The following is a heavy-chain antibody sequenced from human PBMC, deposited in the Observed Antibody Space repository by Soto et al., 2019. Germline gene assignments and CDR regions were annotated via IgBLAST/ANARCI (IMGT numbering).Heavy chain of an antibody. J-gene: IGHJ4*02. CDR1: GFTFSSYG. CDR3: AKERSGYDFFIDY. V-gene: IGHV3-30*18. Sequence: GGSLRLSCAASGFTFSSYGMHWVRQAPGKGLEWVAVISYDGSNKYYADSVKGRFTISRDNSKNTLYLQMNSLRAEDTAVYYCAKERSGYDFFIDYWGQGTLVTVSS. D-gene: IGHD5-12*01. CDR2: ISYDGSNK.